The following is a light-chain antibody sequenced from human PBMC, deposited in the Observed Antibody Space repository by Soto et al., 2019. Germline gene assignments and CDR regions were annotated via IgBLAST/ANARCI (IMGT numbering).Light chain of an antibody. J-gene: IGKJ2*01. CDR3: QQYGSSPPMYT. CDR1: QSVNSRF. CDR2: GAS. V-gene: IGKV3-20*01. Sequence: EIVLTQSPGTLSLSPGERATLSCRASQSVNSRFLAWYQQNPGQAPRLLMYGASTRATGIPDRFSGSGSGADFTLTISRLEPEDFAVYYCQQYGSSPPMYTFGQGTKLEIK.